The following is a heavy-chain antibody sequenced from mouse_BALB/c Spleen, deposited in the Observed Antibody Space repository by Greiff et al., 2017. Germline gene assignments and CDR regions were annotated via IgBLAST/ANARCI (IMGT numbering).Heavy chain of an antibody. CDR3: ARGYGNYQAWFAY. J-gene: IGHJ3*01. Sequence: VMLVESGPGLVAPSQSLSITCTVSGFSLTSYGVHWVRQPPGKGLEWLGVIWAGGSTNYNSALMSRLSISKDNSKSQVFLKMNSLQTDDTAMYYCARGYGNYQAWFAYWGQGTLVTVSA. CDR1: GFSLTSYG. V-gene: IGHV2-9*02. CDR2: IWAGGST. D-gene: IGHD2-1*01.